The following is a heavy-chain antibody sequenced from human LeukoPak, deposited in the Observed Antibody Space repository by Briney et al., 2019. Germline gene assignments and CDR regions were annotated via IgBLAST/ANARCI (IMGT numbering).Heavy chain of an antibody. CDR1: GGTFSSYA. Sequence: SVTVSCKASGGTFSSYAISWVRQAPGQGLEWMGGIIPIFGTANYAQKFQGRVTITADESTSTAYMELSSLRSEDTAVYYCASRFSGWVGAFDIWGQGTMVTVSS. CDR3: ASRFSGWVGAFDI. V-gene: IGHV1-69*01. D-gene: IGHD6-19*01. J-gene: IGHJ3*02. CDR2: IIPIFGTA.